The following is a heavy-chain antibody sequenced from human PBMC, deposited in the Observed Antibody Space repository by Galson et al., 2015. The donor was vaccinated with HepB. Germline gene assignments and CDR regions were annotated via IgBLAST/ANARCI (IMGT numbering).Heavy chain of an antibody. CDR1: GFTFSNAW. D-gene: IGHD6-19*01. Sequence: SLRLSCAASGFTFSNAWMSGVRQAPGKGLEWVGRIKSKTDGGTTDYAAPVKGRFTISRDDSKNTLYLQMNSLKNEDTAVYYCTTEDSTERWLANYISTYYFDYWGQGTLVTVSS. CDR3: TTEDSTERWLANYISTYYFDY. J-gene: IGHJ4*02. V-gene: IGHV3-15*01. CDR2: IKSKTDGGTT.